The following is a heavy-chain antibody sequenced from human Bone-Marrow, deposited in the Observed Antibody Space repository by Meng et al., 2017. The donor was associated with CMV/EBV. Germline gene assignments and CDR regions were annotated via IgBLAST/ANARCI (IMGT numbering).Heavy chain of an antibody. D-gene: IGHD5-12*01. CDR1: GDTFSSYA. CDR2: IIPIFGTA. Sequence: SVKVSCKASGDTFSSYAISWVRQAPGQGLEWMGGIIPIFGTANYAQKFQGRVTITTDESTSTAYMELSSLRSEDTAVYYCARSLYGGSTRGVWYYFDYWGQGTLVTVSS. CDR3: ARSLYGGSTRGVWYYFDY. V-gene: IGHV1-69*05. J-gene: IGHJ4*02.